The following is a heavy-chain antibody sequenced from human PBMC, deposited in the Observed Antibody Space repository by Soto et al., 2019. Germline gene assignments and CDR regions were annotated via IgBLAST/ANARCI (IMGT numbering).Heavy chain of an antibody. V-gene: IGHV3-53*01. CDR3: ARGLKIRHDAFDL. J-gene: IGHJ3*01. CDR2: IYSDGST. D-gene: IGHD3-22*01. Sequence: VGSLRLSCAPSGVTVSNNYMNWVRQAPGKGLEWVSIIYSDGSTYYADYVKGRFTISRDNSKNTLYLQMDSLRAEDTAVYFCARGLKIRHDAFDLWGPGTMVTVSS. CDR1: GVTVSNNY.